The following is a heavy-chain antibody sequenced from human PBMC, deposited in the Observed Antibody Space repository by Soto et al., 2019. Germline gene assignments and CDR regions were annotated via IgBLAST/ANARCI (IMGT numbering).Heavy chain of an antibody. J-gene: IGHJ3*02. CDR3: ARDQTLARWRASDSFDI. CDR1: GYTFTSYG. CDR2: ISAYNGNT. Sequence: QVQLVQSGAEVKKPGASVKVSCKASGYTFTSYGISWVRQAPGQGLERMGWISAYNGNTNYAQKLQGRVTMTRDTSTSTSFIELRSQRSDETAVYYWARDQTLARWRASDSFDIWGQGTMVTVSS. V-gene: IGHV1-18*01. D-gene: IGHD2-15*01.